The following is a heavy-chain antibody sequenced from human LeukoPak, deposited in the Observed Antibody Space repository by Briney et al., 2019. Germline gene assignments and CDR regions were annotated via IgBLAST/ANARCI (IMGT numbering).Heavy chain of an antibody. D-gene: IGHD2-2*01. J-gene: IGHJ5*02. CDR2: INHSGST. CDR3: AREYCSSTSCYWFDP. CDR1: GGSFSGYY. V-gene: IGHV4-34*01. Sequence: KPSETLPLTCAVYGGSFSGYYWSWIRQPPGKGLEWIGEINHSGSTNYNPSLKSRVTISVDTSKNQFSLKLSSVTAADTAVYYCAREYCSSTSCYWFDPWGQGTLVTVSS.